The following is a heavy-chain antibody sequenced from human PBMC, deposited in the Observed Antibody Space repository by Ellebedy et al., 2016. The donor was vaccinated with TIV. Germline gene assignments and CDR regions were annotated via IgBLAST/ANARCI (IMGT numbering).Heavy chain of an antibody. CDR3: ARDRGDYSISGP. D-gene: IGHD4-11*01. CDR1: GFTFGRYS. J-gene: IGHJ5*02. Sequence: GESLKISXVASGFTFGRYSMHWLRQAPGNKLVWVSRIKSDGSSTTYADSVKGRFTTSRDNARNTLYLQMNSLRGEDTAVYFCARDRGDYSISGPWGQGTLVTVSS. V-gene: IGHV3-74*01. CDR2: IKSDGSST.